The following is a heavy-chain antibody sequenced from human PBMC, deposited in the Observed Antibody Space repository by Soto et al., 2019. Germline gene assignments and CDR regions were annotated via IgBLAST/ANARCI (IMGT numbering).Heavy chain of an antibody. CDR1: GFTFSVYS. V-gene: IGHV3-21*01. CDR2: ISSSSSSI. CDR3: ARGSGSLLKAAFDY. Sequence: EVQLVESGGGLVEPGGSLRLSCAASGFTFSVYSMNWVRQAPGKGLEWVSSISSSSSSIYYADSVQGRFTISRDNAKNSLYLQMNSLRAEDTAVYYCARGSGSLLKAAFDYWGQGTLVTVSS. J-gene: IGHJ4*02. D-gene: IGHD1-26*01.